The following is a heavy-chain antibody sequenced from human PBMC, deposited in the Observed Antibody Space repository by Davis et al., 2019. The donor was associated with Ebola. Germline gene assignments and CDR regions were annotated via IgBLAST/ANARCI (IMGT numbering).Heavy chain of an antibody. V-gene: IGHV3-73*01. J-gene: IGHJ3*02. CDR1: GFTFSESA. CDR2: IREKPNSFAT. CDR3: ARGESGNYNDAFAI. Sequence: PGGFLRLSCVVSGFTFSESAMHWVRQASGKGLEWVGRIREKPNSFATSYGASVEGRFTISRDDSKNTAFLQMNSLKTEDTAMYYCARGESGNYNDAFAIWGQGTMVTVSS. D-gene: IGHD1-26*01.